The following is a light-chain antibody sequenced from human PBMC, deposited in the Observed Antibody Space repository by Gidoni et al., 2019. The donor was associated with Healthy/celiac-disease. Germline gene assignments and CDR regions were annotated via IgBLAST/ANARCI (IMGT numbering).Light chain of an antibody. J-gene: IGKJ2*01. CDR2: AAS. Sequence: DIQMTPSPSSLSASVGDRVTLTCRASQSISSYLNWYQQKPGKAPKLLIYAASSLQSGVPSRFSGSGSGTDFTLTISSLQPEDFATYYCQQSYSTLRGTFGQGTKLEIK. CDR1: QSISSY. V-gene: IGKV1-39*01. CDR3: QQSYSTLRGT.